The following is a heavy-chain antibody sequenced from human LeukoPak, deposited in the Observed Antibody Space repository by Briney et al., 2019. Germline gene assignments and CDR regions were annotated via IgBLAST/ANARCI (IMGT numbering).Heavy chain of an antibody. J-gene: IGHJ3*01. Sequence: GGSLRLSCAASGFTFSTYTMNWVRQAPGKGLEWLSYITSSSSTIYYADSVKGRFTISRDNVKNSLYLQMNSLRAEDTAIYYCATFRFLGTWGQGTMVTVSP. CDR1: GFTFSTYT. CDR3: ATFRFLGT. V-gene: IGHV3-48*04. D-gene: IGHD3-3*01. CDR2: ITSSSSTI.